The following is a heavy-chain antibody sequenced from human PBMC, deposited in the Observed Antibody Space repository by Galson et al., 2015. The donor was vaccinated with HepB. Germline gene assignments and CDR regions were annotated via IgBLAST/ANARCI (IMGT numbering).Heavy chain of an antibody. CDR2: IYSGGSV. CDR1: GLTVSSDY. D-gene: IGHD1-1*01. Sequence: SLRLSCAASGLTVSSDYMSWVRQAPGKGLEWVSGIYSGGSVYYTDSVKGRFTISRDDSKNTVDLQMNSLSAEDKAVYYCATLRDPGHDTEYFHHWGQGTLVTVSS. V-gene: IGHV3-53*01. J-gene: IGHJ1*01. CDR3: ATLRDPGHDTEYFHH.